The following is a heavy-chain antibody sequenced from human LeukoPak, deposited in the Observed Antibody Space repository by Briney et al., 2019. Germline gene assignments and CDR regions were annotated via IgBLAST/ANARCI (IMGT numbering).Heavy chain of an antibody. V-gene: IGHV3-53*01. J-gene: IGHJ2*01. CDR2: MYSGGST. Sequence: GGSLRLSCAASGFTVSSNYMNWVRQAPGKGLEWVSIMYSGGSTYYADSVKGRFTISRDSSKNTLYLQMNSLRGEDTAVYYCARGYSYGNWYFDLWGRGTLVTVSS. CDR1: GFTVSSNY. D-gene: IGHD5-18*01. CDR3: ARGYSYGNWYFDL.